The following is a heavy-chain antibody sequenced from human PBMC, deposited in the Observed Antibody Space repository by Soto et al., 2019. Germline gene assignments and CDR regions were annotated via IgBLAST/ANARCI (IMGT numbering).Heavy chain of an antibody. J-gene: IGHJ4*02. CDR1: GYTFTGYA. V-gene: IGHV1-3*01. Sequence: GASVKVSCKASGYTFTGYALHWVRQAPGQRLEWMGWMNAGVGNTLYSQKFQGRITITRDTSASTAYMELNSLKSEDTAIYYCARDTGYTFGSLNYWGPGTLVTVSS. CDR3: ARDTGYTFGSLNY. D-gene: IGHD5-18*01. CDR2: MNAGVGNT.